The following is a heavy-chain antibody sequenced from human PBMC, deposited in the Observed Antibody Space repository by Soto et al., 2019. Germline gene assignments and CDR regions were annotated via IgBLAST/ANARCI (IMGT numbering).Heavy chain of an antibody. CDR2: IYPGDSDT. CDR1: GYNFANYW. Sequence: PGESLKISCKGSGYNFANYWIGWVRQMPGKGLEWMGIIYPGDSDTRYSPFFQGQVTISADKSISTGYLQWSSLKASDTAMYYCARRSMNCTAGSCYPSYFDYWGQGTLVTVSS. D-gene: IGHD2-15*01. CDR3: ARRSMNCTAGSCYPSYFDY. J-gene: IGHJ4*02. V-gene: IGHV5-51*01.